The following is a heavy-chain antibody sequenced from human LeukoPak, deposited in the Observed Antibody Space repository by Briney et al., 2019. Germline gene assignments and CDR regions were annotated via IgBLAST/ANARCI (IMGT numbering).Heavy chain of an antibody. CDR1: GDSISSSTYY. J-gene: IGHJ4*02. V-gene: IGHV4-39*07. CDR2: IDHSGST. D-gene: IGHD3-22*01. CDR3: ARGLDYYDSSGYRLAALGY. Sequence: PSETLSLTCSVSGDSISSSTYYWGWIRQPPGKGLEWIGEIDHSGSTNYNPSLKSRLTISVDTSKNQFSLKLSSVTAADTAMYYCARGLDYYDSSGYRLAALGYWGQGTLVTVSS.